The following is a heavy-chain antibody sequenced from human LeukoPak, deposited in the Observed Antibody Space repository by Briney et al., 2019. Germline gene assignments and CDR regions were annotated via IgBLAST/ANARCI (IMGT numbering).Heavy chain of an antibody. Sequence: GASVKVSCKASGYTFTSYYMHWVRQAPGQGLEWMGWMNPDSGNTGYAQKFQGRVTMTRNTSISTAYMELSSLRSEDTAVYYCALELGIGDYWGQGTLVTVSS. J-gene: IGHJ4*02. CDR2: MNPDSGNT. V-gene: IGHV1-8*02. D-gene: IGHD7-27*01. CDR1: GYTFTSYY. CDR3: ALELGIGDY.